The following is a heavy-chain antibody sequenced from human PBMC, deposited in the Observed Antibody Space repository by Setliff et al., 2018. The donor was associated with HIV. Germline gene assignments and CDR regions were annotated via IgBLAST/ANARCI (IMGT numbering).Heavy chain of an antibody. J-gene: IGHJ2*01. Sequence: SETLSLTCTVSGASIGSSTYYWGCIRQPPGKGLEWIGGIYYSGSTYYNPSLKGRVTISRDTSKNHFSLKLSSVTAADTAIYYCARHPAEGSGSYAALKRYFDLWGRGTLVTVSS. CDR2: IYYSGST. D-gene: IGHD3-10*01. V-gene: IGHV4-39*01. CDR1: GASIGSSTYY. CDR3: ARHPAEGSGSYAALKRYFDL.